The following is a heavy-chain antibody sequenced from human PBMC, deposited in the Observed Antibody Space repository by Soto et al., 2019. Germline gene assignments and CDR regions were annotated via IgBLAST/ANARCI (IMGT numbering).Heavy chain of an antibody. J-gene: IGHJ4*02. CDR2: IYYSGST. Sequence: SETLSLTCTVYIVSISSHYWRWIRQTPWKGLEWIVYIYYSGSTNYSPSLKSRVTISVDTSKNLFSLKLSSVTAADTAVYYCARHKYYDILSGYYDNYFDYWGQGTLVTVS. CDR3: ARHKYYDILSGYYDNYFDY. D-gene: IGHD3-9*01. V-gene: IGHV4-59*08. CDR1: IVSISSHY.